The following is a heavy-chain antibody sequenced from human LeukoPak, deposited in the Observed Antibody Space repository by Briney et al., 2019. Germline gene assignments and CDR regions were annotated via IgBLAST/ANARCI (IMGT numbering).Heavy chain of an antibody. Sequence: ASVKVSCKASGYTFTSYAMHWVRQAPGQRLEWMGWINAGNGNTKYSQKFQGRVTITADKSTSTAYMELSSLRSEDTAVYYCARAGPRRWFDPWGQGTLVTVSS. CDR1: GYTFTSYA. J-gene: IGHJ5*02. D-gene: IGHD1-14*01. CDR3: ARAGPRRWFDP. CDR2: INAGNGNT. V-gene: IGHV1-3*01.